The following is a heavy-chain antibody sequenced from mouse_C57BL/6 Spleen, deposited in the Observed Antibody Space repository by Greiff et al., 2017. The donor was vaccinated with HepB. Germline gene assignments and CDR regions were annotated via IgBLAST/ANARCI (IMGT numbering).Heavy chain of an antibody. CDR2: IWRGGST. CDR3: AKNGYYDYAYFDY. Sequence: VQLKESGPGLVQPSQSLSITCTVSGFSLTSYGVHWVRQSPGKGLEWLGVIWRGGSTDYNAAFMSRLSITKDNSKSQVFFKMNSLQADDTAIYYCAKNGYYDYAYFDYWGQGTTLTVSS. D-gene: IGHD2-4*01. V-gene: IGHV2-5*01. J-gene: IGHJ2*01. CDR1: GFSLTSYG.